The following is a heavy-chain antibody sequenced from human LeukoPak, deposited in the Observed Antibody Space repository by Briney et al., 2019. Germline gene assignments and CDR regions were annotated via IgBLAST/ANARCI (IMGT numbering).Heavy chain of an antibody. CDR3: ARPHYYDSSGYYNDAFDI. Sequence: SETLSLTCTVSGGSISSYYWSWIRQPPGKGLEWIGYIYYSGSTNYNPSLKSRVTISVDTSKNQFSLKLSSVTAADTAVYYCARPHYYDSSGYYNDAFDIWGQRTMVTVSS. CDR2: IYYSGST. D-gene: IGHD3-22*01. V-gene: IGHV4-59*08. CDR1: GGSISSYY. J-gene: IGHJ3*02.